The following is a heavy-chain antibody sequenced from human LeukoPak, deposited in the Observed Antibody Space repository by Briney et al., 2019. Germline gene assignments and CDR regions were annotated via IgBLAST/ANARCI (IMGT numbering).Heavy chain of an antibody. Sequence: GSLRLSCAASGFTFSSYAMSWVRQAPGKGLEWVSAISGSGGSTYYADSVKGRFTISRDNSKNTLYLQMNSLRAEDTAVYYCAKDRRYCTNGVCYGPFDYWGQGTLVTVSS. CDR3: AKDRRYCTNGVCYGPFDY. CDR1: GFTFSSYA. D-gene: IGHD2-8*01. CDR2: ISGSGGST. V-gene: IGHV3-23*01. J-gene: IGHJ4*02.